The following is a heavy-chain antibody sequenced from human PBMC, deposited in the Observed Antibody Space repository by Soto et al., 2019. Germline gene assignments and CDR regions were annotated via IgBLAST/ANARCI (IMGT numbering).Heavy chain of an antibody. V-gene: IGHV2-5*02. D-gene: IGHD3-10*01. CDR1: GFSLSTSGVG. J-gene: IGHJ4*02. CDR2: IYWDDEK. Sequence: QITLKESGPTLVKPTQTLTLTCTFSGFSLSTSGVGVGWIRQPPGKALEWLALIYWDDEKRYSPSLKSRLTITKDTSKNQVVLTMTNMDPVDTATYYCAHSSSEGAVTDYWGQGTLVTVSS. CDR3: AHSSSEGAVTDY.